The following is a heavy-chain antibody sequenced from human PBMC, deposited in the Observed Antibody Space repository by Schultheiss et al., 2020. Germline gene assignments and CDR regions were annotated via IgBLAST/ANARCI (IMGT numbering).Heavy chain of an antibody. CDR3: ARTTGTFDY. Sequence: SETLSLTCAVYGGSFSGYYWSWIRQPPGKGLEWIGEINHSGSTNYNPSLKSRVTISVDTSKNQFSLRLGSVTAADTAVYYCARTTGTFDYWGQGTLVTVSS. CDR2: INHSGST. D-gene: IGHD1-14*01. J-gene: IGHJ4*02. CDR1: GGSFSGYY. V-gene: IGHV4-34*01.